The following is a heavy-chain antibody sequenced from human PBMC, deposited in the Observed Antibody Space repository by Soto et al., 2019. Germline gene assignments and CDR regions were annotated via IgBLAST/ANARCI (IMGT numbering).Heavy chain of an antibody. CDR1: GLTVSSNY. J-gene: IGHJ6*02. V-gene: IGHV3-53*01. D-gene: IGHD2-2*01. CDR2: IYTGGGT. Sequence: GGSLRLSCAASGLTVSSNYMNWVRQAPGKGLEWVSLIYTGGGTYYADSVKGRFTVSRDNSKNTLYLQMNRLSAEDTGVYYCAKERFVYDFGIVPAATLIGMAVWGQGTTVTVSS. CDR3: AKERFVYDFGIVPAATLIGMAV.